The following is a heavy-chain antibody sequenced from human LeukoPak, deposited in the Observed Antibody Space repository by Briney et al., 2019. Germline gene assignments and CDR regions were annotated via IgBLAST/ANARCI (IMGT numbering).Heavy chain of an antibody. D-gene: IGHD5-12*01. CDR2: IWYDGSNK. CDR1: GFTFSRYG. V-gene: IGHV3-33*01. Sequence: GGSLRLSCAASGFTFSRYGMHWVRQAPGKGLEWVAVIWYDGSNKYYADSVKGRFTISRDNSKNTRYLQMNSLRAEDTAVYYCARGPPRSGFGTYYFDYWGQGTLVTVSS. J-gene: IGHJ4*02. CDR3: ARGPPRSGFGTYYFDY.